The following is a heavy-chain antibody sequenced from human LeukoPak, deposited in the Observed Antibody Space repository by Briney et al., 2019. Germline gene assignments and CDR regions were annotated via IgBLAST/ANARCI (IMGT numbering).Heavy chain of an antibody. D-gene: IGHD3-3*01. CDR3: ASITIFGVVISSPDY. V-gene: IGHV4-30-4*08. CDR2: IYYSGST. Sequence: PSETLSLTCTVSGGSISSGDYYWSWIRQPPGKGLEWIGYIYYSGSTYYNPSLKSRVTISVDTSKNQFSLKLSSVTAADTAVYYCASITIFGVVISSPDYWGQGTLVTVSS. J-gene: IGHJ4*02. CDR1: GGSISSGDYY.